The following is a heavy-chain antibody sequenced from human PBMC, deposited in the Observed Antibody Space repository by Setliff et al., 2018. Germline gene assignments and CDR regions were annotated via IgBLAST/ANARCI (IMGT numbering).Heavy chain of an antibody. V-gene: IGHV3-33*08. J-gene: IGHJ6*03. CDR2: IWDDGGNK. Sequence: PGGSLRLSCAASGFTFSTYRMHWVRQAPGKGLEWVAVIWDDGGNKYHADSVKGRFTISRDNSKNTLYLQMNSLRAEDTAVYYCAREIGYSSDYFHYYYYYYMDVWGKGTTVTVSS. CDR3: AREIGYSSDYFHYYYYYYMDV. CDR1: GFTFSTYR. D-gene: IGHD6-19*01.